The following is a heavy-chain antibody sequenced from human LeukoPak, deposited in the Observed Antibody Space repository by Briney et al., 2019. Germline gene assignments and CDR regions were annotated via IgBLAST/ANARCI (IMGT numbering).Heavy chain of an antibody. D-gene: IGHD6-19*01. J-gene: IGHJ6*02. CDR2: IIPIFGTA. CDR1: GGTFSSYA. Sequence: GASVKVSCKAPGGTFSSYAISWVRQAPGQGLEWMGGIIPIFGTANYAQKFQGRVTITADESTSTAYMELSSLRSEDTAVYYCARAWLVSYYYDYGMDVWGQGTTVTVSS. CDR3: ARAWLVSYYYDYGMDV. V-gene: IGHV1-69*01.